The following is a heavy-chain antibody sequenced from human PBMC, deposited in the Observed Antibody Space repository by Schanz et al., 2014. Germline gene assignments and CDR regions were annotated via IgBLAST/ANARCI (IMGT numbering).Heavy chain of an antibody. CDR1: GFTFDDYT. CDR2: VTWDGGYT. Sequence: EVQLVESGGVVVQPGGSLRLSCAGSGFTFDDYTMHWVRQPPGKGLEWVSLVTWDGGYTYYADSVKGRFTISRDNSQNTLYLQMNPLRTEDTAVYYCAKELNRRGGQTNFYYYYGMDVWGQGTTVTVSS. V-gene: IGHV3-43*01. CDR3: AKELNRRGGQTNFYYYYGMDV. J-gene: IGHJ6*02. D-gene: IGHD5-12*01.